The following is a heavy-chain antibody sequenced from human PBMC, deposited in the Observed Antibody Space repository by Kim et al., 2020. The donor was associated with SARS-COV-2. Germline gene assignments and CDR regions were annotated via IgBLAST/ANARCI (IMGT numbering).Heavy chain of an antibody. Sequence: ADSVKGRFTISRDNSKDTLYLQMNSLGAEDTAVYYCAKDHGRSYYYGMDVWGQGTTVTVSS. V-gene: IGHV3-23*01. CDR3: AKDHGRSYYYGMDV. J-gene: IGHJ6*02. D-gene: IGHD2-8*01.